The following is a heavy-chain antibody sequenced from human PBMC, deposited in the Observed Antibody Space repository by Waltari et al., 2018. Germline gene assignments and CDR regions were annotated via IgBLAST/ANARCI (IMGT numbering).Heavy chain of an antibody. J-gene: IGHJ4*02. D-gene: IGHD2-2*01. CDR2: INPSGGST. Sequence: QVQLVQSGAEVKKPGASVKVSCKASGYTFTSYYMHWVRQAPGQGHEWMGIINPSGGSTSYAQKFQGRVTMTRDTSTSTVYMELSSLRAEDMAVYYCASQPTVTVNPFDYWGQGTLVTVSS. V-gene: IGHV1-46*01. CDR1: GYTFTSYY. CDR3: ASQPTVTVNPFDY.